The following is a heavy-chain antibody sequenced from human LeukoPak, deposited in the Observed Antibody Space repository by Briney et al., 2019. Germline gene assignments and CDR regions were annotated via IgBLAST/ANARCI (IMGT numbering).Heavy chain of an antibody. CDR2: INHSGST. Sequence: PSETLSLTCAVYGGSFSGYYWSWIRQPPGKGLEWIGEINHSGSTNYNPSLKSRVTISVDTSKNQFSLKLSSVTAADTAVYYCARGRGDYARSYPIDYWGQGTLVTVSS. CDR1: GGSFSGYY. CDR3: ARGRGDYARSYPIDY. V-gene: IGHV4-34*01. D-gene: IGHD4-17*01. J-gene: IGHJ4*02.